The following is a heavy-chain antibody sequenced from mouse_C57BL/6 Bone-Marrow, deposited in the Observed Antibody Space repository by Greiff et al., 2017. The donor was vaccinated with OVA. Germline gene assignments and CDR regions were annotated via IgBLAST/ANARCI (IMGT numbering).Heavy chain of an antibody. J-gene: IGHJ4*01. CDR2: IHPNSGST. D-gene: IGHD1-2*01. V-gene: IGHV1-64*01. CDR1: GYTFTSYW. Sequence: QVQLQQPGAELVKPGASVKLSCKASGYTFTSYWMHWVKQRPGQGLEWIGMIHPNSGSTNYNAKFKSKATLTVDKSSSTAYMQLSSLTSEDSAVYYCAKRLRYAMDYWGQGTSVTVSS. CDR3: AKRLRYAMDY.